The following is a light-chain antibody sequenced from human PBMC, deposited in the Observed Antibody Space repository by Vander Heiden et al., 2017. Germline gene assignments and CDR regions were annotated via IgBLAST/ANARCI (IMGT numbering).Light chain of an antibody. CDR3: VLYMGSGIWV. J-gene: IGLJ3*02. V-gene: IGLV8-61*01. CDR2: STN. CDR1: SGSVSTSYY. Sequence: QTVVTQEPSFSVSPGGTVTPTGGLGSGSVSTSYYPSWYQQTPGQAPRTLIYSTNTRSSGVPDRFSGSILGNKAALTITGAQADDESDYYCVLYMGSGIWVFGGGTKLTVL.